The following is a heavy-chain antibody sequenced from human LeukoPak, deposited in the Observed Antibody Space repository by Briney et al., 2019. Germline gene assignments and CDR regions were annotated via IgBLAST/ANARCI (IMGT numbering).Heavy chain of an antibody. Sequence: GGSLRLSCAASGFPFSSYAMGWVRQVPRKGLEWVSAITASSGGTYYADSVKGRFTISRDNSKNTLYLQINSLRAEDAAIYYCAKIRFYYDSSFDYWYFDLWGRGTLVTVSS. CDR2: ITASSGGT. D-gene: IGHD3-22*01. CDR3: AKIRFYYDSSFDYWYFDL. CDR1: GFPFSSYA. J-gene: IGHJ2*01. V-gene: IGHV3-23*01.